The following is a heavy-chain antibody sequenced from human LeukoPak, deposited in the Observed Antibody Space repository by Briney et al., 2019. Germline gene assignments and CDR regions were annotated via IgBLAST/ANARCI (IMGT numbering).Heavy chain of an antibody. CDR2: INSDGSST. D-gene: IGHD3-22*01. V-gene: IGHV3-74*01. J-gene: IGHJ4*02. Sequence: GGSLRLSCAASGFIFSSYWMHWVRQAPGKGLVWVSRINSDGSSTSYVDSVKGRFTISRDNAKNSLYLEVNSLRDEDTALYYCALYFYDSSGYPSFDYWGQGTLVTVSS. CDR3: ALYFYDSSGYPSFDY. CDR1: GFIFSSYW.